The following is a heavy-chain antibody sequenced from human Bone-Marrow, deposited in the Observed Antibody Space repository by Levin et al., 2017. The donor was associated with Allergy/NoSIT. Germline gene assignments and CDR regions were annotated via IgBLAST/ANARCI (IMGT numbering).Heavy chain of an antibody. D-gene: IGHD6-19*01. J-gene: IGHJ4*02. V-gene: IGHV3-49*03. Sequence: PGGSLRLSCTASGFTFGDHAMSWFRQAPGKGLEWVGFIRSKGFGGTTEYAASVKGRFIISRDDSKSIAYLQMNSLKTEDTAVYYCTRDRVAGRQEGYYWGQGTLVTVSS. CDR1: GFTFGDHA. CDR2: IRSKGFGGTT. CDR3: TRDRVAGRQEGYY.